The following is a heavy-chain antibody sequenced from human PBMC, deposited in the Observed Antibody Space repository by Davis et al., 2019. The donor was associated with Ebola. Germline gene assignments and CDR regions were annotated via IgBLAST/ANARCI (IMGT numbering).Heavy chain of an antibody. CDR1: GFIFSGNW. V-gene: IGHV3-23*01. CDR3: AKIPHYDVWRNYYGMDV. Sequence: GESLKTSCAAPGFIFSGNWMSWVRQAPGKGLEWVSGISSSGTSTYFVDSVKGRFTISRDNSKNTLYLQMDSLRVEDTAVYYCAKIPHYDVWRNYYGMDVWGQGTTVTVAS. J-gene: IGHJ6*02. CDR2: ISSSGTST. D-gene: IGHD3-3*01.